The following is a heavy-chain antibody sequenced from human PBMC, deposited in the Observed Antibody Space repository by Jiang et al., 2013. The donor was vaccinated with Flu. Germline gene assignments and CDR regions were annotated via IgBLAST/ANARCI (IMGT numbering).Heavy chain of an antibody. D-gene: IGHD3-3*01. CDR1: GFTFSSYG. J-gene: IGHJ4*02. Sequence: SGFTFSSYGMHWVRQAPGKGLEWVAVISYDGSNKYYADSVKGRFTISRDNSKNALYLQMNSLRAEDTAVYYCANSRTTIFGVDDYYFDYWGQGTLVTVSS. V-gene: IGHV3-30*18. CDR3: ANSRTTIFGVDDYYFDY. CDR2: ISYDGSNK.